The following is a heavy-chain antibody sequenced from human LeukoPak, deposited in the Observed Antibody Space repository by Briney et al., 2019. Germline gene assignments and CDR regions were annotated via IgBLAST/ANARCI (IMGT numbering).Heavy chain of an antibody. CDR3: ARVPTTKYSGIHPHDY. Sequence: SVKVSCKASGGTFSSHPISWVRQAPGQGLEWMGRIIPILGIANYAQKFQGRVTITADKSTSTAYMELSSLRSEDTAVYYCARVPTTKYSGIHPHDYWGQGTLVTVSS. CDR1: GGTFSSHP. J-gene: IGHJ4*02. D-gene: IGHD5-12*01. CDR2: IIPILGIA. V-gene: IGHV1-69*04.